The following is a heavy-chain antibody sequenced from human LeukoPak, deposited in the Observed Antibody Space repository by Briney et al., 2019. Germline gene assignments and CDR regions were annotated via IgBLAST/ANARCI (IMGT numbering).Heavy chain of an antibody. CDR2: ISYNGRDK. J-gene: IGHJ6*04. CDR3: AKMEFGHVSGREDYYYYGLDV. V-gene: IGHV3-30*18. Sequence: PGGSLRLSCAASGFNFSTYGMHWVRQAPGKGLEWVAVISYNGRDKYYVDSVQGRFTISRDNSKNTLYLQMNSLRAEDTAVYYCAKMEFGHVSGREDYYYYGLDVWGKGTTVTVSS. CDR1: GFNFSTYG. D-gene: IGHD3-10*01.